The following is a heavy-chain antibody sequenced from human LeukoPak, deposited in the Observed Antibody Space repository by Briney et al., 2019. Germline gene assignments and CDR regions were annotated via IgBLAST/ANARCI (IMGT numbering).Heavy chain of an antibody. CDR3: AREIAARTNWFDP. CDR1: GGSISSHY. Sequence: SETLSLTCTVSGGSISSHYWSWIRQPPGKGLEWIGYIYYSGSTNYNPSLKSRVTISVDTSKNQFSLKLSSVTAADTAMYYCAREIAARTNWFDPWGQGTLVTVSS. D-gene: IGHD6-6*01. CDR2: IYYSGST. J-gene: IGHJ5*02. V-gene: IGHV4-59*11.